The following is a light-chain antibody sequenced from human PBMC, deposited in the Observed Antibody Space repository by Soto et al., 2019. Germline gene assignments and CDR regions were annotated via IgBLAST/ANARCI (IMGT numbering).Light chain of an antibody. J-gene: IGKJ1*01. CDR2: GAS. V-gene: IGKV3-20*01. CDR3: QQYGTSPWT. CDR1: QSVSSSY. Sequence: EIVLTQSPGTLSLSPGERATLSCRASQSVSSSYFAWYQQKPGQPPRLLIYGASSRATGIPDRFSGSGSGTDVTLTISRLEPEDCAVYYCQQYGTSPWTFGQGTKVEIK.